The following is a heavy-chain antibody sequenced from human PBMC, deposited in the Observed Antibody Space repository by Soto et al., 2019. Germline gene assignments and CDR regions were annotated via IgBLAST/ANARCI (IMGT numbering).Heavy chain of an antibody. D-gene: IGHD5-12*01. CDR2: INPNSGGT. Sequence: ASVKVSCKASGYTFTGYYMHWVRQAPGQGLEWMGWINPNSGGTNYAQKFQGWVTMTRDTSISTAYMELSRLRSDDTAVYYCARDIGGYELDYWVQGTLVTVSP. CDR1: GYTFTGYY. V-gene: IGHV1-2*04. CDR3: ARDIGGYELDY. J-gene: IGHJ4*02.